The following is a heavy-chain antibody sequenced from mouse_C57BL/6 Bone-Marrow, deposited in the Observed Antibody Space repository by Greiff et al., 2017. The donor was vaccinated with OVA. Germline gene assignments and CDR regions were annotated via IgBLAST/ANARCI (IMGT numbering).Heavy chain of an antibody. Sequence: SLEWVATISDGGSYTYYPDNVKGRFTISRDNAKNNLYLQMSHLKSEDTAMYYCARAGNYYGSSSYWYFDVWGTGTTVTVSS. V-gene: IGHV5-4*01. CDR2: ISDGGSYT. D-gene: IGHD1-1*01. CDR3: ARAGNYYGSSSYWYFDV. J-gene: IGHJ1*03.